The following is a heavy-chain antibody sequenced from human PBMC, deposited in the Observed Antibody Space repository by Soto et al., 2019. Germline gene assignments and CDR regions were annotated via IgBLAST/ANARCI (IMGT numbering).Heavy chain of an antibody. D-gene: IGHD6-19*01. V-gene: IGHV6-1*01. CDR1: GDSVSSNTAA. Sequence: SQTLSLTCAISGDSVSSNTAAWSWIRQSPSRGLECLGRTYKRSKWCSDFAVSVKSRITINADTSKNQFSLHLNSVTPEDTAVYYCARDNRIAVCHDFWGQGTQVTVSS. CDR3: ARDNRIAVCHDF. J-gene: IGHJ4*02. CDR2: TYKRSKWCS.